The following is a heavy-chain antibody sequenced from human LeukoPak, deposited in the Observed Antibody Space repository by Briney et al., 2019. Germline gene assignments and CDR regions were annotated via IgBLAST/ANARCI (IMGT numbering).Heavy chain of an antibody. V-gene: IGHV3-30*03. CDR1: GFTFSSYG. CDR3: ARLCCSSTSCLFDY. Sequence: PGGSLRLSCAASGFTFSSYGMHWVRQAPGKGLEWVAVISYDGSNKYYADSVKGRFTISRDNSKNTLYLQMGSLRAEDMAVYYCARLCCSSTSCLFDYWGQGTLVTVSS. J-gene: IGHJ4*02. CDR2: ISYDGSNK. D-gene: IGHD2-2*01.